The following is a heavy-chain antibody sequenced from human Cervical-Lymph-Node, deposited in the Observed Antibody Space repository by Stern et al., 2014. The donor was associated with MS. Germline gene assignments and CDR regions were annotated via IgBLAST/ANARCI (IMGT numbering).Heavy chain of an antibody. CDR2: ISWNSGSI. Sequence: EVQLVESGGGLVQPGRSLRLSCAASGFTFDDYAMPWVRQAPGKGLEWVSGISWNSGSIGYADSVKGRFTISRDNAKNSLYLQMNSLRAEDTALYYCAKDRNRGYSYGYSYGMDVWGQGTTVTVSS. CDR3: AKDRNRGYSYGYSYGMDV. J-gene: IGHJ6*02. D-gene: IGHD5-18*01. V-gene: IGHV3-9*01. CDR1: GFTFDDYA.